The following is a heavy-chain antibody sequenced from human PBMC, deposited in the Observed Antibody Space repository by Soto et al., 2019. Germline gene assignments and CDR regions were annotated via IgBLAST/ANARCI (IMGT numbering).Heavy chain of an antibody. D-gene: IGHD4-17*01. CDR3: ARLLTGSTTVITNEIDY. V-gene: IGHV4-59*08. CDR2: IYYSGST. Sequence: WSWIRQPPGEGLEWIGYIYYSGSTNYNPSLKSRVTISVDTSKNQFSLKLSSVTAADTAVYYCARLLTGSTTVITNEIDYWGQGTLVTVSS. J-gene: IGHJ4*02.